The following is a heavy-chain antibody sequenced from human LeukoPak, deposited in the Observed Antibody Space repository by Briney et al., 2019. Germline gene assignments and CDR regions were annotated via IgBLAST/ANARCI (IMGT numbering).Heavy chain of an antibody. J-gene: IGHJ4*02. D-gene: IGHD5-18*01. V-gene: IGHV4-59*08. Sequence: SETLSLTCTVSGGSINSYYWGWIRQPPGKGLEWIGYIYYSGNTKYNPSLKSRVTILVDTSKNQFSLKLTSLTAADTAVYYCARQEMGYSYNLFDYWGQGTLVAVSS. CDR1: GGSINSYY. CDR3: ARQEMGYSYNLFDY. CDR2: IYYSGNT.